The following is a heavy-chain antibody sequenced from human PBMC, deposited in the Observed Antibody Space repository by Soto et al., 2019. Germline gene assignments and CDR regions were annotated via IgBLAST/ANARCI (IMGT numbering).Heavy chain of an antibody. CDR2: IDPSDSYT. J-gene: IGHJ6*02. V-gene: IGHV5-10-1*01. CDR3: ARQVVAATPGHYYYGMDV. Sequence: GESLKISCKGSGYSFTSYWISWVRQMPGKGLEWMGSIDPSDSYTNYSPPFQGHVTISADKSISTAYLQWSSLKASDTAMYYCARQVVAATPGHYYYGMDVWGQGTTVTVSS. D-gene: IGHD2-15*01. CDR1: GYSFTSYW.